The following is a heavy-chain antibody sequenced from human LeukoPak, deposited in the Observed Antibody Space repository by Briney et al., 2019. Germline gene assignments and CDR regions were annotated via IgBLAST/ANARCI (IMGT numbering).Heavy chain of an antibody. Sequence: PGGSLRLPCAASGFTFSSYAMSWVRQAPGKGLEWVSAISGSGGSTYYADSVKGRFTISRDNSKNTLYLQMNSLRAEDTAVYYCAKGGVVPAAPYYYGMDVWGKGTTVTVSS. CDR2: ISGSGGST. V-gene: IGHV3-23*01. J-gene: IGHJ6*04. CDR1: GFTFSSYA. D-gene: IGHD2-2*01. CDR3: AKGGVVPAAPYYYGMDV.